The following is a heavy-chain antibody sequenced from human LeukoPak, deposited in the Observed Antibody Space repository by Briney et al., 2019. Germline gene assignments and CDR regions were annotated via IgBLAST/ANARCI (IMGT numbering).Heavy chain of an antibody. CDR2: FDPEDGET. Sequence: ASVKVSCKVSRYTLTELSMHWVRQAPGKGLEWMGGFDPEDGETIYAQKFQGRVTMTGDTSTDTAYMELSSLRSEDTAVYYCATDREEVGAFDYWGQGTLVTVSS. CDR1: RYTLTELS. V-gene: IGHV1-24*01. CDR3: ATDREEVGAFDY. D-gene: IGHD1-26*01. J-gene: IGHJ4*02.